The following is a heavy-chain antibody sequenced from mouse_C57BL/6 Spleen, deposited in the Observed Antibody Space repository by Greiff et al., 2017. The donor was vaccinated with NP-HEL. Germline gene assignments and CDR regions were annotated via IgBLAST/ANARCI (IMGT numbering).Heavy chain of an antibody. CDR2: IYPGDGDT. CDR3: ARSITTVGTMDY. CDR1: GYAFSSSW. J-gene: IGHJ4*01. D-gene: IGHD1-1*01. Sequence: QVQLQQSGPELVKPGASVKISCKASGYAFSSSWMNWVKQRPGKGLEWIGRIYPGDGDTNYNGKFKGKATLTADKSSSTAYMQLSSLTSEDSAVYFCARSITTVGTMDYWGQGTSVTVSS. V-gene: IGHV1-82*01.